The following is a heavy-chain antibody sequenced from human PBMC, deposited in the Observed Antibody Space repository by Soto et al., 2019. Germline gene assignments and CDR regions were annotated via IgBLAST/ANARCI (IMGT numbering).Heavy chain of an antibody. Sequence: SETLSLTCAVYGGSFSGYYWSWIRQPPGKGLEWIGEINHSGSTNYNPSLKSRVTISVDTSKNQFSLKLSSVTAADTAVYYCARHVYGDLQDYWGQGTLVTVSS. V-gene: IGHV4-34*01. CDR2: INHSGST. CDR1: GGSFSGYY. J-gene: IGHJ4*02. D-gene: IGHD4-17*01. CDR3: ARHVYGDLQDY.